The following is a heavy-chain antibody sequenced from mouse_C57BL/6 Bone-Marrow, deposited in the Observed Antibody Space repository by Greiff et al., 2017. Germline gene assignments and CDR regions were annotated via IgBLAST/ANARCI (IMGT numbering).Heavy chain of an antibody. Sequence: EVQVVESGGDLVKPGGSLKLSCAASGFTFSSYCMSWVRQTPDKRLEWVATISSGGSYTYYPHSVKGRFTISRDNTKNTLYLQLSSLKYEDTAMDYCASHGGLRPRDYWGQGTTLTVSS. CDR2: ISSGGSYT. CDR1: GFTFSSYC. V-gene: IGHV5-6*01. CDR3: ASHGGLRPRDY. D-gene: IGHD2-4*01. J-gene: IGHJ2*01.